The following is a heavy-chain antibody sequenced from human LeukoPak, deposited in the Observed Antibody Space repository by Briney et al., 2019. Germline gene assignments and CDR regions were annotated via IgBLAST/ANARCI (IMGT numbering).Heavy chain of an antibody. V-gene: IGHV3-64*01. CDR2: ISSNGGST. CDR3: ARDYSSSSLHGY. D-gene: IGHD6-6*01. Sequence: GGSLRLSCAAAGFSFSSYAMHWVRQAPGKGLEYVSAISSNGGSTYYANSVKGRFTISRDNSKNTLYPQMNSLRAKDTAVYYCARDYSSSSLHGYWGQGTLVTVSS. CDR1: GFSFSSYA. J-gene: IGHJ4*02.